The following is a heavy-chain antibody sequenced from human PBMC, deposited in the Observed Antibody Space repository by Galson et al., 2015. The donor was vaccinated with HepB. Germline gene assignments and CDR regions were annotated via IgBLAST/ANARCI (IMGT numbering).Heavy chain of an antibody. D-gene: IGHD6-13*01. CDR1: GGSISRNSW. V-gene: IGHV4-4*02. CDR2: VYHNGNI. Sequence: SETLSLTCAVSGGSISRNSWWSWARQAPGKGLEWIGEVYHNGNINYNPSFQSRLTVSVDKSRNQFSLNLTSVTAADTAVYYCARDKVRVGSSSWYSFDPWGQGIPVTVSS. CDR3: ARDKVRVGSSSWYSFDP. J-gene: IGHJ5*02.